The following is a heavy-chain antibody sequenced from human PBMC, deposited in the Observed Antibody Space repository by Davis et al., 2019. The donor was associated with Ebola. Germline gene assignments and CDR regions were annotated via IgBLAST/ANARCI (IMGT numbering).Heavy chain of an antibody. J-gene: IGHJ4*02. D-gene: IGHD2/OR15-2a*01. CDR2: INHTGST. V-gene: IGHV4-34*01. Sequence: MPSETLSLTCAVYGGSFNYYYWTWIRQTPGKGLKWIGEINHTGSTNYNPSLKSRVTISVDTSKNQFSLKLSSVTAADTAVYYCVRHSNLSFDYWGQGTLVTVSS. CDR1: GGSFNYYY. CDR3: VRHSNLSFDY.